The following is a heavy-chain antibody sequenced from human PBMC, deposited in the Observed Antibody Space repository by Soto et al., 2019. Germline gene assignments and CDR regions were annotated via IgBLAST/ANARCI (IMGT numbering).Heavy chain of an antibody. CDR3: ARLAALRATESPLDV. V-gene: IGHV5-10-1*01. CDR1: GYSFTSYW. J-gene: IGHJ6*02. Sequence: GESLKISCKGSGYSFTSYWISWVRQMPGKGLEWMGRIDPSDSYTNYSPSFQGHVTISADKSISTAYLQWSSLKASDTAMYYCARLAALRATESPLDVWGQGTTVTVSS. D-gene: IGHD3-16*01. CDR2: IDPSDSYT.